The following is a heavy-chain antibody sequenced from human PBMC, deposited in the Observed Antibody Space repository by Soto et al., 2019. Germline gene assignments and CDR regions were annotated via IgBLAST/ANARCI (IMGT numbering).Heavy chain of an antibody. J-gene: IGHJ6*02. CDR1: GFTFSSYA. CDR2: ISYDGSNK. D-gene: IGHD2-15*01. CDR3: ARDFGPRPCSGGSCYGYYGMEV. Sequence: GGSLRLSCAASGFTFSSYAMHWVRQAPGKGLEWVAVISYDGSNKYYADSVKGRFTISRDNSKNTLYLQMNSLRAEDTAVYYCARDFGPRPCSGGSCYGYYGMEVWGQGTTVTVSS. V-gene: IGHV3-30-3*01.